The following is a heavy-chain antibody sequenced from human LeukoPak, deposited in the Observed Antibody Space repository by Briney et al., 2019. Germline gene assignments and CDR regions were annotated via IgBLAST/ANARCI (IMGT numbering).Heavy chain of an antibody. Sequence: SETLSLTCTVSGGSISSYYWSWIRQPPGKRLEWIGYIYYSGSTNYNPSLKSRVTISVDTSKNQFSLKLSSVTAADTAVYYCARDHVYGGTYYYDSSGYYYGFDYWGQGTLVTVSS. CDR2: IYYSGST. CDR1: GGSISSYY. J-gene: IGHJ4*02. V-gene: IGHV4-59*12. CDR3: ARDHVYGGTYYYDSSGYYYGFDY. D-gene: IGHD3-22*01.